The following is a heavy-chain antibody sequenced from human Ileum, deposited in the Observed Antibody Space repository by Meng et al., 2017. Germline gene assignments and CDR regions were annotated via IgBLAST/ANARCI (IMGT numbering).Heavy chain of an antibody. Sequence: QGELLQGGGGLLKPSETLSLTCAVSGGSFSGYYWTWIRQSPGKGLEWIGEINRGGNTNYNPSLKSRITMSVDTSKNQFFLNLTSVTPADTAVYYCARAWSSSWSFLDFWGQGGLVTVSS. D-gene: IGHD6-13*01. CDR2: INRGGNT. CDR3: ARAWSSSWSFLDF. CDR1: GGSFSGYY. V-gene: IGHV4-34*01. J-gene: IGHJ4*02.